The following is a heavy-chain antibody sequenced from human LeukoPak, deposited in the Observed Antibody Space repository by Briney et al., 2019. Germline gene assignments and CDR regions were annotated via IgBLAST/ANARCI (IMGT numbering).Heavy chain of an antibody. V-gene: IGHV4-39*01. J-gene: IGHJ3*02. CDR2: IYYSGST. D-gene: IGHD2-2*02. Sequence: SETLSLTCTVSGGSISISGYYWGWIRQPPGRGLDWIGSIYYSGSTYYNPSLKSRVTISVDTSKNQFSLKLSSVTAADTAVYYCARPHCSSTSCYMGAFDIWGQGTMVTVSS. CDR1: GGSISISGYY. CDR3: ARPHCSSTSCYMGAFDI.